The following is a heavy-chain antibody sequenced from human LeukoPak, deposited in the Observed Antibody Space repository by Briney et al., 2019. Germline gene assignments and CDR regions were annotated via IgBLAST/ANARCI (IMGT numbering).Heavy chain of an antibody. CDR3: ARGFPYYYDSSGYHIDY. Sequence: SETLSLTCAVYGGSFSGYYWSWIRQLPGKGLEWIGETNHSGSTNYNPSLKSRVTISVDTSKNQFSLKLSSVTAADTAVYYCARGFPYYYDSSGYHIDYWGQGTLVTVSS. CDR2: TNHSGST. V-gene: IGHV4-34*01. CDR1: GGSFSGYY. J-gene: IGHJ4*02. D-gene: IGHD3-22*01.